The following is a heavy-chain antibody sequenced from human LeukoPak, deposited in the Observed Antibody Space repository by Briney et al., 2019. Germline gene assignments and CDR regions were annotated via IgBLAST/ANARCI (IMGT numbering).Heavy chain of an antibody. CDR3: ARDRGSYYYYMDV. CDR2: ISSSGSTI. CDR1: GFTFSSYE. J-gene: IGHJ6*03. Sequence: AGGSLRLSCAASGFTFSSYEMNWVRQAPGKGLEWVSYISSSGSTIYYADSVKGRFTISRDNAKNSLYLQTNSLRAEDTAVYYCARDRGSYYYYMDVWGKGTTVTVSS. V-gene: IGHV3-48*03. D-gene: IGHD1-26*01.